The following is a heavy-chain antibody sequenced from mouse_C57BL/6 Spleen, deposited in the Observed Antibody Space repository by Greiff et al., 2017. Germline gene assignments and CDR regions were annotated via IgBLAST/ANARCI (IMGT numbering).Heavy chain of an antibody. D-gene: IGHD1-1*01. CDR3: ARRDYGSSWYFDV. CDR1: GYTFTDYN. V-gene: IGHV1-18*01. J-gene: IGHJ1*03. Sequence: EVQLQQSGPELVKPGASVKIPCKASGYTFTDYNMDWVKQSHGKSLEWIGDINPNNGGTIYNQKFKGKATLTVDKSSSTAYMELRSLTSEDTAVYCCARRDYGSSWYFDVWGTGTTVTVSS. CDR2: INPNNGGT.